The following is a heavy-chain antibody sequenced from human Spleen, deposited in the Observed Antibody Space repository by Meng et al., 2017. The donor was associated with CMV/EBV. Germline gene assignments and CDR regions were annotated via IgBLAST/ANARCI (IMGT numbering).Heavy chain of an antibody. D-gene: IGHD3-3*01. Sequence: GESLKISCAVSGFTFSSYAMSWVRQAPGKGLEWVSSISGSGGSTYYADSVKGRFTISRDNSKNTLYLQMDSLRAEDTAVYYCAKVYHSSGYYLHHLDCWGQGTLVTVSS. CDR2: ISGSGGST. V-gene: IGHV3-23*01. J-gene: IGHJ4*02. CDR1: GFTFSSYA. CDR3: AKVYHSSGYYLHHLDC.